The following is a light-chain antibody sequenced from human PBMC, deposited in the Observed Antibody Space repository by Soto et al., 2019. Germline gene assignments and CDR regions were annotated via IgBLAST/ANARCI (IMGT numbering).Light chain of an antibody. CDR2: AAS. J-gene: IGKJ2*01. CDR3: QQRYSTPMYT. CDR1: QSISSY. V-gene: IGKV1-39*01. Sequence: DIQMTQSPSSLSASVGDRLTITCRASQSISSYLNWYQQKPGKAPKLLIYAASSLQSGVPSRFSGSGSATEFTLTTSSLQPEDFATYYCQQRYSTPMYTFGQGTKLEIK.